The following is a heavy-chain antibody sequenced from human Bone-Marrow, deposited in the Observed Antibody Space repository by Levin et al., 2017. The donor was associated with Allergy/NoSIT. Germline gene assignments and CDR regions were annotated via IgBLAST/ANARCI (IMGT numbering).Heavy chain of an antibody. CDR2: LSWDGDST. J-gene: IGHJ4*02. CDR1: GFTLDDYT. Sequence: GGSLRLSCAASGFTLDDYTMHWVRQAPGKGLEWVSLLSWDGDSTFYADSVRGRFTISRDNNKNTLYLQMNSLRSDDTALYYCAKDQRKLRQRLDPVDSWGQGTLVTVSS. D-gene: IGHD4-17*01. CDR3: AKDQRKLRQRLDPVDS. V-gene: IGHV3-43*01.